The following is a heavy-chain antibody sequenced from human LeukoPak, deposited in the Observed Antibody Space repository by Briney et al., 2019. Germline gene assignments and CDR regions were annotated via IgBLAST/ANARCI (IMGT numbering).Heavy chain of an antibody. D-gene: IGHD3-22*01. CDR1: GYTFTSYY. J-gene: IGHJ3*02. V-gene: IGHV1-46*01. CDR3: AGEADYMGSGYRGAFDT. Sequence: ASVKVSCKASGYTFTSYYMHWVRQAPGQGLEWMRIINPSGGSTSYAQKFQGRVTMTRDTSTSTVYMELSSLRSEDTAVYYCAGEADYMGSGYRGAFDTWGQGTMVTVSS. CDR2: INPSGGST.